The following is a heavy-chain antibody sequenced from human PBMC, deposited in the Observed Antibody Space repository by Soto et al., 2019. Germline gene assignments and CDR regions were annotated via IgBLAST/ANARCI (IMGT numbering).Heavy chain of an antibody. CDR3: ARGGYYDSSGARNYHYYGMHV. Sequence: GASVKVSCKASGYSFSSYGITWVRQAPGQGLEWLGWISPYNDDTKYAQRLQGRVTMTTDTSTRTAYMDIRGLRSDDTAIYYCARGGYYDSSGARNYHYYGMHVWGQGTTVTVSS. D-gene: IGHD3-22*01. CDR2: ISPYNDDT. CDR1: GYSFSSYG. V-gene: IGHV1-18*01. J-gene: IGHJ6*02.